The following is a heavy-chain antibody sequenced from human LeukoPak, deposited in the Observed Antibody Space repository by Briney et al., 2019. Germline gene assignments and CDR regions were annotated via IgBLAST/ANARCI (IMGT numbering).Heavy chain of an antibody. V-gene: IGHV4-4*07. CDR1: GGSISSYY. CDR2: ISTSGST. Sequence: SETLSLTCSVSGGSISSYYWSWIRQPAGKGLEWVGQISTSGSTNYNPSLKSRVTMSVDTSNNQFSLNLSSVTAADTAVYYCARVGSPIHYYYMDVWGKGTTVTISS. D-gene: IGHD3-16*01. CDR3: ARVGSPIHYYYMDV. J-gene: IGHJ6*03.